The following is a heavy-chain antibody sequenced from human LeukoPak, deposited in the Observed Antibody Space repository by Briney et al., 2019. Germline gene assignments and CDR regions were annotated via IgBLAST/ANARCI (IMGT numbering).Heavy chain of an antibody. V-gene: IGHV3-21*01. CDR3: ARDQADTAMVNDY. J-gene: IGHJ4*02. D-gene: IGHD5-18*01. Sequence: GGSLRLSCAASGFTFSSYSMNWVRQAPGKGLEWVSSISSSSSYIYYADSVKGRFTISRDNAKNSLYLQMNSLRAEDTAVYYCARDQADTAMVNDYWGQGTLVTVSS. CDR1: GFTFSSYS. CDR2: ISSSSSYI.